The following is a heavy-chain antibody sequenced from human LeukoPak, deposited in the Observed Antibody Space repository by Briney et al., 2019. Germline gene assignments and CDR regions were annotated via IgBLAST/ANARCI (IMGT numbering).Heavy chain of an antibody. CDR2: ISSSSSTI. CDR3: ARDGWSTIFGVVITFDY. V-gene: IGHV3-48*01. Sequence: GGSLRLSCAASGFTFSSYSMNWVRQAPGEGVEWGSYISSSSSTIYYADSVKGRFTISRDNAKNSLYLQMNSLRAEDTAVYYCARDGWSTIFGVVITFDYWGQGTLVTVSS. D-gene: IGHD3-3*01. J-gene: IGHJ4*02. CDR1: GFTFSSYS.